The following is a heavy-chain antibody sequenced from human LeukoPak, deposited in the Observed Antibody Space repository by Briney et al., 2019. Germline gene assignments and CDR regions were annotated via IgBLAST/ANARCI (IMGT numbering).Heavy chain of an antibody. V-gene: IGHV4-30-4*01. J-gene: IGHJ4*02. CDR1: GGSISSGDYY. CDR2: IYYSGST. CDR3: AREGSSGYYYLAY. Sequence: SQTLSLTCTVSGGSISSGDYYWSWIRQPPGKGLEWIGYIYYSGSTYYNPSLKSRVTISVDRSKNQFSLKLSSVTAADTAVYYCAREGSSGYYYLAYWGQGTLVTVSS. D-gene: IGHD3-22*01.